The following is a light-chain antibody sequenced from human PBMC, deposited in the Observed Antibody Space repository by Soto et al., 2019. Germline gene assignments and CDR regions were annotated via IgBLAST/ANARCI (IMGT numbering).Light chain of an antibody. CDR2: GAS. CDR1: QSLSTRS. J-gene: IGKJ1*01. V-gene: IGKV3-20*01. CDR3: QQYGSSGT. Sequence: EIVLTQSPGTLSLSPGERLTLSCRTSQSLSTRSLAWYQQKPGQAPRLLIYGASTGATGIPDRFSGSGSGTDFTLTISRLEPEDFAVYYCQQYGSSGTFGQGTKVDTK.